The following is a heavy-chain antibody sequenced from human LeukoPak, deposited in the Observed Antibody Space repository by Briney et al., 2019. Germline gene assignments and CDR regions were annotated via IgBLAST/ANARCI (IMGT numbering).Heavy chain of an antibody. J-gene: IGHJ4*02. CDR3: ATHFYDSSGYSYPFDY. CDR2: ISGGGGSI. V-gene: IGHV3-23*01. D-gene: IGHD3-22*01. CDR1: GFTFSSYV. Sequence: PGGSLRLSCAASGFTFSSYVMTCVRQAPGEGLEWVSGISGGGGSIFYADSVKGRFTISRDNSKNTLYLQMNSLRAEDTAVYYCATHFYDSSGYSYPFDYWGQGTLVTVSS.